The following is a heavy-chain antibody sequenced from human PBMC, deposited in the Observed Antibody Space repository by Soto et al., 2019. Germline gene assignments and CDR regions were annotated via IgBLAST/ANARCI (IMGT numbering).Heavy chain of an antibody. CDR3: ARSQRGRTAFTFDY. D-gene: IGHD3-16*01. CDR2: IYYSGTT. V-gene: IGHV4-59*01. J-gene: IGHJ4*02. CDR1: GGSISSYY. Sequence: VSGGSISSYYWSWIRQPPGKGLEWIGYIYYSGTTNYNSYLKSRLSLSVDMSKNQFSLKLASVTAADTAVYFCARSQRGRTAFTFDYWGQGALVTVSS.